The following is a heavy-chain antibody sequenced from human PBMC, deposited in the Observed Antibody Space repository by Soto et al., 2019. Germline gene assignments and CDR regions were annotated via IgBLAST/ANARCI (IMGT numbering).Heavy chain of an antibody. CDR3: ARATYYYGSGSSLGMDV. Sequence: GGSLRLSCAASGFTVRSYHMSWVRQAPGKGLEWVSIIYSAGSADFADSVKGRFTISRDNSKNTLYLQMSSLRAEDTAVYYCARATYYYGSGSSLGMDVWGQGTTVTVSS. D-gene: IGHD3-10*01. V-gene: IGHV3-66*01. J-gene: IGHJ6*02. CDR2: IYSAGSA. CDR1: GFTVRSYH.